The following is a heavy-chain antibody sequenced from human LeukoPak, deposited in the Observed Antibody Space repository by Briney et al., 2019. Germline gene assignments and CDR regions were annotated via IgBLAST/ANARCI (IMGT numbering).Heavy chain of an antibody. V-gene: IGHV4-34*01. J-gene: IGHJ4*02. CDR3: ARVSRQGRQWLVRRPNYFDY. D-gene: IGHD6-19*01. CDR2: INHSGST. Sequence: PSETLSLTCAVYGGSFSGYYWSWIRQPPGKGLEWIREINHSGSTNYNPSLKSRVTISVDTSKNQFSLKLSSVTAADTAVYYCARVSRQGRQWLVRRPNYFDYWGQGTLVTVSS. CDR1: GGSFSGYY.